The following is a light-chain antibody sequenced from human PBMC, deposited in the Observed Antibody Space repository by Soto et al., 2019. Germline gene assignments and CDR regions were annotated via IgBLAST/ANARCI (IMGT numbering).Light chain of an antibody. Sequence: EIVMTQSPATLSVSPGERATLSCRASQSVASLAWYQQKPGQAPRLLIWGASNRVTGIPARFSGSGSGTEFALTVSSRQSEDFAVYYCQQCDSWPFTFGQGTKLEIK. V-gene: IGKV3-15*01. J-gene: IGKJ2*01. CDR3: QQCDSWPFT. CDR1: QSVAS. CDR2: GAS.